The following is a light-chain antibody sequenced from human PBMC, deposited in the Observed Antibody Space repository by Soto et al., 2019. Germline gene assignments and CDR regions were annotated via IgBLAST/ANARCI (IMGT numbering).Light chain of an antibody. CDR2: RND. V-gene: IGLV1-47*01. CDR1: SSNIGTTS. Sequence: QAVVTQPPSASGTPGQRVTISCSGSSSNIGTTSVYWFQQLPGTAPTLLIHRNDQRPSGVPDRFSASKSGTSASLAISGLRSEDDADYYCAAWDDSLSAWVFGGGTKLTVL. J-gene: IGLJ3*02. CDR3: AAWDDSLSAWV.